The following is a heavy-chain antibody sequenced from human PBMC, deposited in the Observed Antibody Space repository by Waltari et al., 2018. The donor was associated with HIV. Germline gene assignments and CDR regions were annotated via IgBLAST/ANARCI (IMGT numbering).Heavy chain of an antibody. Sequence: QVQLVESGGGVVQPGRSLRLSCAAFGLTFSSYGLHWVRQAPGKGLEWVAVIWYDGSNKYYADSVKGRFTISRDNSKNTLYLQMNSLRAEDTAVYYCAREDLLYCGGDCYPGDYWGQGTLVTVSS. V-gene: IGHV3-33*01. J-gene: IGHJ4*02. CDR2: IWYDGSNK. CDR3: AREDLLYCGGDCYPGDY. CDR1: GLTFSSYG. D-gene: IGHD2-21*02.